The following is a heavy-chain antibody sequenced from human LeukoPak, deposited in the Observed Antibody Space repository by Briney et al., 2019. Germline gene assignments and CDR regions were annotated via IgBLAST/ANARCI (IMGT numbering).Heavy chain of an antibody. CDR1: GFTFNSYW. CDR3: ARIYYFGDNNWRYFDN. J-gene: IGHJ4*02. V-gene: IGHV3-7*01. Sequence: GSLRLSCAASGFTFNSYWMSWVRQAPGKGLEWVANIDPDGSEKQYGDSVKGRFTTSRDNAKSSLYLQMNSLRAEDTAIYYCARIYYFGDNNWRYFDNWGQGTLVTVSS. CDR2: IDPDGSEK. D-gene: IGHD3-10*01.